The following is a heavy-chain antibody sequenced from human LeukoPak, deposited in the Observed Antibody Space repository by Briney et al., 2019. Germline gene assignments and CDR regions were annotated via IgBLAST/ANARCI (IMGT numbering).Heavy chain of an antibody. V-gene: IGHV4-39*07. J-gene: IGHJ4*02. Sequence: SETLSLTCTVSGGSISSSSCYWGWIRQPPGKGLEWIGSIYYSGSTNYNPSLKSRVTISVDTSKNQFSLKLSSVTAADTAVYYCATRAYCSSTSCYSSDYWGQGTLVTVSS. CDR1: GGSISSSSCY. CDR2: IYYSGST. CDR3: ATRAYCSSTSCYSSDY. D-gene: IGHD2-2*01.